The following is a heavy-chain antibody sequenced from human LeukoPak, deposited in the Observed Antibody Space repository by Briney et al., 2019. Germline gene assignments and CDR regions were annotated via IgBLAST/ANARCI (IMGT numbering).Heavy chain of an antibody. V-gene: IGHV1-2*04. CDR3: ARRTGNGSGSYYNYYYYGMDV. CDR2: INPNSGGT. CDR1: GYTFTGYY. D-gene: IGHD3-10*01. Sequence: ASVKVSCKASGYTFTGYYMHWVRQAPGQGLEWMGWINPNSGGTNYAQKFQGWVTMTRDTSISTAYMELSRLRSDDTAVYYCARRTGNGSGSYYNYYYYGMDVWGQGTTVTVSS. J-gene: IGHJ6*02.